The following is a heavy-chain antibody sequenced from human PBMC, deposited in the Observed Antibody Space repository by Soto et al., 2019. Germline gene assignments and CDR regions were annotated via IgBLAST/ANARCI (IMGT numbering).Heavy chain of an antibody. D-gene: IGHD2-15*01. CDR1: GFSVSTNGEG. CDR2: IYWDGDE. V-gene: IGHV2-5*02. J-gene: IGHJ6*02. Sequence: QITVKESGPTLVKPTQTLTLTCTFSGFSVSTNGEGVAWIRQPPGMALEWLALIYWDGDERYSPFLQSRVTITKDTSKNQLVPTMTNMDPLDTATYYGAHEGGRGAAMDVWGQGTTVTVSS. CDR3: AHEGGRGAAMDV.